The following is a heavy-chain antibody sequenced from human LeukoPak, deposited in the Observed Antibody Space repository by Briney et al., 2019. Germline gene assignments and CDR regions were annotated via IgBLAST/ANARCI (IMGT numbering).Heavy chain of an antibody. CDR2: IYTSGRS. D-gene: IGHD4-17*01. J-gene: IGHJ4*02. CDR3: ARAGMTTVTDFDY. V-gene: IGHV4-4*07. CDR1: GVSISTYY. Sequence: AESLSLTCPLSGVSISTYYWGWIRQPAENGLEWLGLIYTSGRSNYTPGLKSRVTMSVDTSKNQFSLKLSSVTAADTAVYYCARAGMTTVTDFDYWGQGTLVTVSS.